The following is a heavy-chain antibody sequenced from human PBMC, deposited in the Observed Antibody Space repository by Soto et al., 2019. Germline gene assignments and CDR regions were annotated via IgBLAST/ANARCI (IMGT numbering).Heavy chain of an antibody. CDR1: GYTFTSYG. CDR2: ISAYNGNK. Sequence: ASVKVSCKASGYTFTSYGISWVRQAPGQGLEWMGWISAYNGNKNYAQKLQGRVTMTTDTSTSTAYMELRSLRSDDTAVYYCASHCSSTSCYGPWPDWFDPWGQGTLVTVSS. V-gene: IGHV1-18*01. D-gene: IGHD2-2*01. CDR3: ASHCSSTSCYGPWPDWFDP. J-gene: IGHJ5*02.